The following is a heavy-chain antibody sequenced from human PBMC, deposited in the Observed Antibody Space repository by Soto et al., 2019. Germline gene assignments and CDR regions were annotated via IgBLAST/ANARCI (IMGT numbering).Heavy chain of an antibody. CDR3: ARYGALFSSSSGYFDY. CDR2: ISSSSSYT. J-gene: IGHJ4*02. D-gene: IGHD6-6*01. Sequence: GGSLRLSCAASGFTFSDYYISWIRQAPGKGLEWVSYISSSSSYTNYADSVKGRFTISRDNAKNSLYLQMNSLRAEDTAVYYCARYGALFSSSSGYFDYWGQGTLVTVSS. CDR1: GFTFSDYY. V-gene: IGHV3-11*06.